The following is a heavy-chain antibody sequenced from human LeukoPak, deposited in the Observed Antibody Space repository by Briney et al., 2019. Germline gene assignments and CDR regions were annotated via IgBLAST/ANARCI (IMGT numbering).Heavy chain of an antibody. V-gene: IGHV3-21*01. J-gene: IGHJ4*02. CDR1: GFTVSSNY. Sequence: PGGSLRLSCAASGFTVSSNYMNWVRQAPGKGLEWVSSISSSSSYIYYADSVKGRFTISRDNAKNSLYLQMNSLRAEDTAVYYCARGNYYGSGSYYNYDYWGQGTLVTVSS. CDR3: ARGNYYGSGSYYNYDY. CDR2: ISSSSSYI. D-gene: IGHD3-10*01.